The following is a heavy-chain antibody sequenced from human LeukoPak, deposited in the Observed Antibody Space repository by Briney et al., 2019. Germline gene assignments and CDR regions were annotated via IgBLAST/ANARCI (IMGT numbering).Heavy chain of an antibody. D-gene: IGHD2-15*01. CDR2: FYIGGNT. J-gene: IGHJ2*01. CDR1: EFTVSNNY. CDR3: VTKGGCSGGSCDWYFGL. V-gene: IGHV3-66*01. Sequence: GGSLRLSCAASEFTVSNNYVIWVRQAPGKGLEWVSVFYIGGNTNYADSVKGRFTMSRDISKNALYLQMNSLRGDDTAVYFCVTKGGCSGGSCDWYFGLWGRGTLVTVSS.